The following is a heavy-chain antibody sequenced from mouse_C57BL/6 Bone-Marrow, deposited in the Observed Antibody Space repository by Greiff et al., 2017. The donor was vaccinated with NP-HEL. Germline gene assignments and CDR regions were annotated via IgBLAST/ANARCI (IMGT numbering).Heavy chain of an antibody. CDR2: IHPNSGST. CDR1: GYTFTSYW. Sequence: VQLQQPGAELVKPGASVKLSCKASGYTFTSYWMHWVKQRPGQGLEWIGMIHPNSGSTNYNEKFKSKATLTVDKSSSTAYMQLRSLTSEDAAVYYGARDYYYGSSYGAWFAYWGQGTLVTVSA. V-gene: IGHV1-64*01. D-gene: IGHD1-1*01. CDR3: ARDYYYGSSYGAWFAY. J-gene: IGHJ3*01.